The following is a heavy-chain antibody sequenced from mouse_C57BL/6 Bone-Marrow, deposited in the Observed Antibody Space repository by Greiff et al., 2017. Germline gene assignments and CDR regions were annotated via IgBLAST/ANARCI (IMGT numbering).Heavy chain of an antibody. J-gene: IGHJ2*01. CDR3: AGGGGKGGY. Sequence: VQLQQSGAELARPGASVKLSCKASGYTFTSYGISWVKQRTGQGLEWIGEIYPRSGNTYYNEKFKGKATLTADKSSSTAYMGLRSLTSEDSAVYFCAGGGGKGGYWGQGTTLTVSS. D-gene: IGHD1-3*01. CDR1: GYTFTSYG. CDR2: IYPRSGNT. V-gene: IGHV1-81*01.